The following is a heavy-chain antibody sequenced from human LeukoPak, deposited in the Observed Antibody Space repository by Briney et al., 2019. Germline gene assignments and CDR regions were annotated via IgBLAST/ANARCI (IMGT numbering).Heavy chain of an antibody. V-gene: IGHV1-2*02. Sequence: GASVKVSCKASGYTFTGYYMHWMRQAPGQGLEWMGWINPNSGGTNYAQKFQGRVTMTRDTSISTAYMELSRLRSDDTAVYYCARALRFLTAPYYYYYYGMDVWGQGTTVTVSS. CDR3: ARALRFLTAPYYYYYYGMDV. CDR1: GYTFTGYY. J-gene: IGHJ6*02. D-gene: IGHD3-3*01. CDR2: INPNSGGT.